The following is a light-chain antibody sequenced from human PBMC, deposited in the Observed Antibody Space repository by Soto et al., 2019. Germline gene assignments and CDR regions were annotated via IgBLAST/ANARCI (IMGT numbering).Light chain of an antibody. J-gene: IGKJ5*01. CDR3: QQYGSSPIT. Sequence: EIVFTQSPGTLSLSPGERATLSCSASQSVSSSYLAWYQQKPGQAPRLLIYGASSRATGIPDRFSGSVSGTDFTLTISRLEPEDFAVYFCQQYGSSPITFGQGTRLEI. V-gene: IGKV3-20*01. CDR2: GAS. CDR1: QSVSSSY.